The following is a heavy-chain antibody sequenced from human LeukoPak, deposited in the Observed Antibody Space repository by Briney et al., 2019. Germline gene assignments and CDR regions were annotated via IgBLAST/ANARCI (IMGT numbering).Heavy chain of an antibody. Sequence: GGSLRLSCAASGFIFSNCAMSWVRQAPGKGLEWVSAIGGRDGGTYYADSVKGRFTVSRDDPKNTLYLQMNTLRAEDAAVYYCAKWGDYDILTGYYDSDYWGQGTLVTVSS. CDR2: IGGRDGGT. J-gene: IGHJ4*02. D-gene: IGHD3-9*01. CDR3: AKWGDYDILTGYYDSDY. V-gene: IGHV3-23*01. CDR1: GFIFSNCA.